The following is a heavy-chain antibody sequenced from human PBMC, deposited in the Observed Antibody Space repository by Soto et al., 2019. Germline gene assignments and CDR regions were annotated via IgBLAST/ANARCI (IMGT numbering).Heavy chain of an antibody. D-gene: IGHD6-13*01. V-gene: IGHV3-48*02. CDR3: ARGSSNWAYYFDF. CDR1: GFTFSSYS. Sequence: EVHLVESGGGLVQPGGSLRLSCAASGFTFSSYSLNWVRQAPGKGLEWVSYITSSGTTVYYADSVRGRFTISGDNAKNSLYLQMNSLRDDDTAVYYCARGSSNWAYYFDFWGQGTLVTVSS. J-gene: IGHJ4*02. CDR2: ITSSGTTV.